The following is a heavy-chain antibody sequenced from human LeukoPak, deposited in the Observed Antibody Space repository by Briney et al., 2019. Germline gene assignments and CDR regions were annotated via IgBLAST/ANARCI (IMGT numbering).Heavy chain of an antibody. CDR2: MYKSGRT. V-gene: IGHV4-38-2*01. D-gene: IGHD1-20*01. CDR1: GYSISSGHY. Sequence: PSETLSLTCAVSGYSISSGHYWGWIRRSPGKGREWIAIMYKSGRTYFKSSLKRGVTISLDTPKNKFCLSMSSVTDPGTAVYNSGSTYFKSSLKSRVTISLDTPKNQFSLTLNSVTAADTAVYYCARHVYGRHQLQAYHFHYWGQGILVTVSS. J-gene: IGHJ4*02. CDR3: GSTYFKSSLKSRVTISLDTPKNQFSLTLNSVTAADTAVYYCARHVYGRHQLQAYHFHY.